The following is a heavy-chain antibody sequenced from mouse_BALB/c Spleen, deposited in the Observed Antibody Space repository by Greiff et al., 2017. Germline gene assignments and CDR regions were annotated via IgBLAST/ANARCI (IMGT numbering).Heavy chain of an antibody. Sequence: VESGGGLVQPGGSRKLSCAASGFTFSDYGMAWVRQAPGKGPEWVAFISNLAYSIYYADTVTGRFTISRENAKNTLYLEMSSLRSEDTAMYYCARDGGNESLDFDVWGAGTTVTVSS. D-gene: IGHD2-1*01. V-gene: IGHV5-15*02. CDR2: ISNLAYSI. J-gene: IGHJ1*01. CDR1: GFTFSDYG. CDR3: ARDGGNESLDFDV.